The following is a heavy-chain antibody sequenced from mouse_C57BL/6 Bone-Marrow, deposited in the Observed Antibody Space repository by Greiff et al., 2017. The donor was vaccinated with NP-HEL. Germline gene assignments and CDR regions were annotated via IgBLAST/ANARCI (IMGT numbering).Heavy chain of an antibody. V-gene: IGHV1-42*01. CDR3: ARMAAY. CDR2: INPSTGGT. Sequence: EVQLQQSGPELVKPGASVKISCKASGYSFTGYYMNWVKQSPEKSLEWIGEINPSTGGTTYNQKFKAKATLTVDKSSSTAYMQLKGLTSEDSAVYYCARMAAYWGQGTLVTVSA. CDR1: GYSFTGYY. J-gene: IGHJ3*01.